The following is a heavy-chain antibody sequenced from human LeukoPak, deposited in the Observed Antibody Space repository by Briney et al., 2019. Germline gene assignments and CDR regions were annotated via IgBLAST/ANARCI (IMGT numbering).Heavy chain of an antibody. CDR1: GYTFTSYY. Sequence: ASVKVSCKASGYTFTSYYMHWVRQAPGQGLEWMGWINPNSGGTNYAQKFQGRVTMTRDTSISTAYMELSRLRSDDTAVYYCARGPNLVVPAAMSYWGQGTLVTVSS. D-gene: IGHD2-2*01. J-gene: IGHJ4*02. CDR3: ARGPNLVVPAAMSY. CDR2: INPNSGGT. V-gene: IGHV1-2*02.